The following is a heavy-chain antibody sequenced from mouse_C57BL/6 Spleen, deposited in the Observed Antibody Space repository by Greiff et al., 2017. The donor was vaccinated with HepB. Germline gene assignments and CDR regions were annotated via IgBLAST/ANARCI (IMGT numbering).Heavy chain of an antibody. V-gene: IGHV5-6*01. CDR3: ARLPEGAMDY. CDR2: ISSGGSYT. CDR1: GFTFSSYG. Sequence: EVQLQQSGGDLVKPGGSLKLSCAASGFTFSSYGMSWVRQTPDKRLEWVATISSGGSYTYYPDSVKGRFTISRDNAKNTLYLQMSSLKSEDTAMYYCARLPEGAMDYWGQGTSVTVSS. J-gene: IGHJ4*01.